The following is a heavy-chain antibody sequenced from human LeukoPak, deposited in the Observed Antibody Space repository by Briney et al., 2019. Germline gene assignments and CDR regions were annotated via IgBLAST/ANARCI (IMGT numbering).Heavy chain of an antibody. Sequence: SETLSLTCTVSGGSISTYSWNWIRQSPGQGLEWIGYIKNNGGNYNDPSLKSRVTISLDTSKNQFSLKLTSVTAADTAVYYCARDAGGTWFDPWGQGTLVTVPS. CDR2: IKNNGGN. CDR1: GGSISTYS. J-gene: IGHJ5*02. CDR3: ARDAGGTWFDP. V-gene: IGHV4-59*01.